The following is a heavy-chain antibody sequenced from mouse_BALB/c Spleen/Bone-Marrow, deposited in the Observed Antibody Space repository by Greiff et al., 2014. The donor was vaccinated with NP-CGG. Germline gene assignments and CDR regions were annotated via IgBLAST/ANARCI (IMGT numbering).Heavy chain of an antibody. CDR2: IYPGSGNT. CDR3: ARGVYDDYDDYFDY. D-gene: IGHD2-4*01. Sequence: VQLQQSGPELVKPGASVKLSCKASGHTFTDYYINWVKQKPGQGLEWIGWIYPGSGNTKYNEKFKGKATLTVDTSSSTAYMQLSSLTSEDTAVYFCARGVYDDYDDYFDYWGQGTTLTVSS. J-gene: IGHJ2*01. CDR1: GHTFTDYY. V-gene: IGHV1-84*02.